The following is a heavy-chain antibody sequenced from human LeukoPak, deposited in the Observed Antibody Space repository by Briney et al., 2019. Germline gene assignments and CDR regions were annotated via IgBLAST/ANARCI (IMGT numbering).Heavy chain of an antibody. V-gene: IGHV3-43*02. J-gene: IGHJ4*02. D-gene: IGHD6-13*01. Sequence: GGNLRRSCAASGFTFDDYAMDWVRQAPGKGLEWVSLISGDGGSTYYADSVKGRFTISRDNSKNSLYLQMNSLRTEDTALYYCARPAAAGLDYWGQGTRVTVSA. CDR1: GFTFDDYA. CDR3: ARPAAAGLDY. CDR2: ISGDGGST.